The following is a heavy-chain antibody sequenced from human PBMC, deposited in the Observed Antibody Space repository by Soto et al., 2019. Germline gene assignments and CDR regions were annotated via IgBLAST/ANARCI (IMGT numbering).Heavy chain of an antibody. V-gene: IGHV3-23*01. CDR1: GFTFSSYA. CDR3: ATCTSCYTKSYYYGMDV. J-gene: IGHJ6*02. CDR2: ISGSGGST. D-gene: IGHD2-2*02. Sequence: VGSLRLSCAASGFTFSSYAMSWVRQAPGKGLEWVSAISGSGGSTYYADSVKGRFTISRDNSKNTLYLQMNSLRAEDTAVYYCATCTSCYTKSYYYGMDVWGQGTTVTVSS.